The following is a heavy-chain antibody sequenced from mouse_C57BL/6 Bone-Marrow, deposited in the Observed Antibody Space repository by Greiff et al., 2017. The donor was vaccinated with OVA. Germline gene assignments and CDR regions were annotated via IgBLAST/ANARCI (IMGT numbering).Heavy chain of an antibody. J-gene: IGHJ2*01. CDR3: AREGGTGTPFDY. CDR1: GYTFTSYW. CDR2: IDPSDSYT. D-gene: IGHD4-1*01. V-gene: IGHV1-50*01. Sequence: QVQLKQPGAELVKPGASVKLSCKASGYTFTSYWMQWVKQRPGQGLEWIGEIDPSDSYTNYNQKFKGKATLTVDTSSSTAYMPLSSLTSEDSAVYYCAREGGTGTPFDYWGQGTTLTVSS.